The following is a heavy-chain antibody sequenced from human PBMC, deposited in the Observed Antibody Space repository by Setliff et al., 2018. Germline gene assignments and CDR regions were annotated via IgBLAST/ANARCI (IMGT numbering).Heavy chain of an antibody. Sequence: PAETLSLTCTVSGGSISSGSYYWTWIRQHPGKGLEWIGYIYYIGSTYYNPSLKSRVTISVDTSQNQFSLRLSSVTAADTAVYYCARGTTNLNYYYYMDIWCKGTTVTVSS. CDR3: ARGTTNLNYYYYMDI. V-gene: IGHV4-31*03. CDR2: IYYIGST. CDR1: GGSISSGSYY. D-gene: IGHD4-4*01. J-gene: IGHJ6*03.